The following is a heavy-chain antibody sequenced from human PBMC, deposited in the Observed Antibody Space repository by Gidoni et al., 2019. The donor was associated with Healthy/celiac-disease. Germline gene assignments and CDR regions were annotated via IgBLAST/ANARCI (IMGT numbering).Heavy chain of an antibody. CDR1: GFPFSSYW. CDR2: INSDGSST. D-gene: IGHD5-18*01. V-gene: IGHV3-74*01. CDR3: AREGYPNWFDP. Sequence: EVQLVKSGGGLVQPGGSLRLSCAASGFPFSSYWMHWVRQAPGKGLVLVPRINSDGSSTSYADSVKGRFTIARDNAKNTLYLQMNSLRAEDTAVYYCAREGYPNWFDPWGQGTLVTVSS. J-gene: IGHJ5*02.